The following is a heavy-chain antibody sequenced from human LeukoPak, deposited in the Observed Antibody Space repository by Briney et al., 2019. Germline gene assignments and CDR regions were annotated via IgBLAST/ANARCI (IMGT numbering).Heavy chain of an antibody. CDR3: ARDGYGSGSYYPFDY. J-gene: IGHJ4*02. Sequence: SETLSLTCTVSGYSISSGYYWGWIRQPPGKGLEWIGSIYHSGSTYYNPSLKSRVTISVDTSKNQFSLKLSSVTAADTAVYYCARDGYGSGSYYPFDYWGQGTLVTVSS. D-gene: IGHD3-10*01. CDR2: IYHSGST. CDR1: GYSISSGYY. V-gene: IGHV4-38-2*02.